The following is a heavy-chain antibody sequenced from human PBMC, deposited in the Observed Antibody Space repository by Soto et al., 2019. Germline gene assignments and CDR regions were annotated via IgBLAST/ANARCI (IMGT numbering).Heavy chain of an antibody. J-gene: IGHJ3*02. CDR2: IIPIFGTA. CDR3: ARDRAYRYYDSSGYYQDLPI. Sequence: SVKVPCKASGGTFSSYAISWVRQAPGQGLEWMGGIIPIFGTANYAQKFQGRVTITADESTSTAYMELSSLRSEDTAVYYCARDRAYRYYDSSGYYQDLPIWGQGTMVTVSS. D-gene: IGHD3-22*01. V-gene: IGHV1-69*13. CDR1: GGTFSSYA.